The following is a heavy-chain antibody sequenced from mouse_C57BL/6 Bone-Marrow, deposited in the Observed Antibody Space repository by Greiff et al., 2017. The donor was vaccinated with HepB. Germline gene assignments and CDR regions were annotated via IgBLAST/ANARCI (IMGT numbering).Heavy chain of an antibody. Sequence: QVQLQQSGAELVRPGASVKLSCKASGYTFTDYYINWVKQRPGQGLEWIARIYPGSGNTYYNEKFKGKATLTAEKSSSTAYMQLSSLTSEDSAVYFCAITTVVATRRPWFAYWGQGTLVTVSA. CDR2: IYPGSGNT. V-gene: IGHV1-76*01. CDR3: AITTVVATRRPWFAY. D-gene: IGHD1-1*01. CDR1: GYTFTDYY. J-gene: IGHJ3*01.